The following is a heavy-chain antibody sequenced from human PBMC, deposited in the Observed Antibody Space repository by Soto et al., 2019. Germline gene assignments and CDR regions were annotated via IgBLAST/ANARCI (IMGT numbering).Heavy chain of an antibody. CDR1: GFTVSSNY. CDR2: IYSGGST. V-gene: IGHV3-66*01. J-gene: IGHJ6*03. Sequence: EVQLVESGGGLVQPGGSLRLSCAASGFTVSSNYMSWVRQAPGKGLEWVSVIYSGGSTYYADSVKGRFTISRDNSKNTLYLKMNSLRADYTAVYYCARDFNPIFGVPPRGYMDVWGKGTTVTVSS. D-gene: IGHD3-3*01. CDR3: ARDFNPIFGVPPRGYMDV.